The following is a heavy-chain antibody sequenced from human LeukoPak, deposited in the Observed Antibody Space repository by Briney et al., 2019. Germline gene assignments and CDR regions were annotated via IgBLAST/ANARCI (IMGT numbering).Heavy chain of an antibody. D-gene: IGHD2-21*02. CDR3: VSAYCGGDCYHSLLAS. CDR1: GVSMGTGGYS. CDR2: IYHSGSS. J-gene: IGHJ4*02. V-gene: IGHV4-30-2*01. Sequence: SETLSLTCAVSGVSMGTGGYSWSWVRQPPGKGLEWIGYIYHSGSSSYNPSLKSRVTIPMDRSKNHFSLRLTSLTAADTAIYYCVSAYCGGDCYHSLLASWGPGILVTVSS.